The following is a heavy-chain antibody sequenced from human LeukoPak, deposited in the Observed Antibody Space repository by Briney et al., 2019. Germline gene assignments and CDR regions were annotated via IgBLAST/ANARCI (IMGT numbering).Heavy chain of an antibody. Sequence: ASVKVSCKVSGYTLTELSMHWVRQATGQGLEWMGWMNPNSGNTGYAQKFQGRVTMTRNTSISTAYMELSSLRSEDTAVYYCASSYRRYYYMDVWGKGTTVTVSS. V-gene: IGHV1-8*01. CDR1: GYTLTELS. CDR2: MNPNSGNT. CDR3: ASSYRRYYYMDV. D-gene: IGHD3-16*02. J-gene: IGHJ6*03.